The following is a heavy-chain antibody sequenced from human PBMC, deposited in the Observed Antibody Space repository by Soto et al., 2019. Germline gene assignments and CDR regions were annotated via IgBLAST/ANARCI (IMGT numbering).Heavy chain of an antibody. CDR3: ARSYYDRSGYAVDP. Sequence: SETLSLTCAVSGVSISSGGYSWSWIRQPPGKGLEWIGYMYKGGSINYNPSLKSRVTFSVDTSKNQFSLKLSSVTAADTAVYYCARSYYDRSGYAVDPWGQGTLVTVSS. CDR2: MYKGGSI. D-gene: IGHD3-22*01. CDR1: GVSISSGGYS. V-gene: IGHV4-30-2*01. J-gene: IGHJ5*02.